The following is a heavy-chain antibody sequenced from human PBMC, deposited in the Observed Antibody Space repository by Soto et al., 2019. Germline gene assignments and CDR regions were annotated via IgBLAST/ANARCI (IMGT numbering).Heavy chain of an antibody. J-gene: IGHJ4*02. CDR1: GYTFTNYY. V-gene: IGHV1-46*01. Sequence: QVQLVQSGAEVKRPGASVKVSCKASGYTFTNYYMHWVRQAPGQGLEWMGVIHYSGATPTYAQKFQGRVTRARDTSTSTVYVELSSLTSEVTAVYYCARGGPDFATIGSFDYWGQGTLVTVSS. CDR3: ARGGPDFATIGSFDY. D-gene: IGHD3-16*01. CDR2: IHYSGATP.